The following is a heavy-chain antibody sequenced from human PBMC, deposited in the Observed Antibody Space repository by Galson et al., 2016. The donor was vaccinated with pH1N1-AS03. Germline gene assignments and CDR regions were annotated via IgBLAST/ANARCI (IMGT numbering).Heavy chain of an antibody. V-gene: IGHV4-39*07. CDR3: ARDLTDYYDSSGYPPHNGFDP. J-gene: IGHJ5*02. D-gene: IGHD3-22*01. CDR2: IYSGGST. Sequence: SETLSLTCTVSGGSISSGVYYWGWIRQTPGKGLEWIGSIYSGGSTYYNPSLKSRVIISVDTSKNQFSLRLNSVTAADRAMYYCARDLTDYYDSSGYPPHNGFDPWGQGTLVTVSS. CDR1: GGSISSGVYY.